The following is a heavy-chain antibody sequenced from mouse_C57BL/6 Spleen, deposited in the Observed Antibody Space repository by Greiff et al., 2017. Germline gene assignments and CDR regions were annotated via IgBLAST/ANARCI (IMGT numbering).Heavy chain of an antibody. CDR3: TVITTVVRGYFDV. D-gene: IGHD1-1*01. Sequence: EVQVQQSGTVLARPGASVKMSCKTSGYTFTSYWMHWVKQRHGQGLEWIGAIYPGNSDTSYNQKFKGKAKLTAVTSASTAYMELSSLTNEDSAVYYCTVITTVVRGYFDVWGTGTTVTVSS. J-gene: IGHJ1*03. V-gene: IGHV1-5*01. CDR1: GYTFTSYW. CDR2: IYPGNSDT.